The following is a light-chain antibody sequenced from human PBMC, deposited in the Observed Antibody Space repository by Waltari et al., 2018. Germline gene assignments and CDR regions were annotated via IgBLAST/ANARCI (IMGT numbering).Light chain of an antibody. CDR1: SSDIGAYQY. CDR2: EVR. Sequence: QSALTQPASVSGSPGQSITISCTGTSSDIGAYQYVSWYQHHPGKAPKLIIYEVRNRPSGVSNRFSGSKSGNTASLSISGLQAEDEADYYCISFTSSLTYVFGTGTRLTVV. J-gene: IGLJ1*01. CDR3: ISFTSSLTYV. V-gene: IGLV2-14*01.